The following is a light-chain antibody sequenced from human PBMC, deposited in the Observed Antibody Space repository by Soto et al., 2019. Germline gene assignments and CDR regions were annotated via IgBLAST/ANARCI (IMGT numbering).Light chain of an antibody. J-gene: IGKJ1*01. CDR1: QSVNSDY. Sequence: EIVLTQSPCTLSLSPGERATLSCRASQSVNSDYLAWYQQKRGHAPRLLIYGASTRATGIPDRFSGSGSETDFTLTITGLEPEDFAVYYCQQYGSSSSWTFGQGTKVEIK. CDR3: QQYGSSSSWT. V-gene: IGKV3-20*01. CDR2: GAS.